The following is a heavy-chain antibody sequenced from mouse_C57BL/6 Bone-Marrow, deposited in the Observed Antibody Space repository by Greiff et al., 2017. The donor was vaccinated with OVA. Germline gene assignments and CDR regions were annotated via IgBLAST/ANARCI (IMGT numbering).Heavy chain of an antibody. J-gene: IGHJ4*01. V-gene: IGHV1-81*01. D-gene: IGHD1-1*01. CDR1: GYTFTSYG. CDR3: ARSIYYYGSKDYYAMDY. CDR2: IYPRSGNT. Sequence: VKLQESGAELARPGASVTLSCKASGYTFTSYGISWVKQRTGQGLEWIGEIYPRSGNTYYNEKFKGKATLTADKSSSTAYMELRSLTSEDSAVYFCARSIYYYGSKDYYAMDYWGQGTSVTVSS.